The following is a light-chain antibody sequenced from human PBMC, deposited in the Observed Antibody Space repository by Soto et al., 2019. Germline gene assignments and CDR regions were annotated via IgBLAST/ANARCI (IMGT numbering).Light chain of an antibody. CDR2: GAS. Sequence: EIVMTQSPATLSVSPGERATLSCRASQSVSSNLAWYQQKPGQAPRLLIYGASTRATGIPARFSGSGSGTEFTPTISSLQPDDFATYYCLQYNSYSWTFGQGTKVDIK. J-gene: IGKJ1*01. CDR1: QSVSSN. CDR3: LQYNSYSWT. V-gene: IGKV3-15*01.